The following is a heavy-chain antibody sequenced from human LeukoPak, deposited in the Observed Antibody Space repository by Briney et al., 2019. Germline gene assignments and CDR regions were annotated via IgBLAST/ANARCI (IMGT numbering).Heavy chain of an antibody. J-gene: IGHJ4*02. V-gene: IGHV4-59*01. CDR1: GGSISSYH. Sequence: SETLSLTCTVSGGSISSYHWSWTRQPPGKGLEWIGFIYSGSANYNPSLKSRVTISVDTSKNQFSLKLNSVTAADTAVYYCARGGWYFHYWGQGTLVTVSS. CDR2: IYSGSA. CDR3: ARGGWYFHY. D-gene: IGHD6-19*01.